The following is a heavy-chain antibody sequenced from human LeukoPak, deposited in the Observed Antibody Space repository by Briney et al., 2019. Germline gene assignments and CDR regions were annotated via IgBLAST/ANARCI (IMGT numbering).Heavy chain of an antibody. Sequence: PSETLSLTGTVSGGSISGYYWSWIRQPAGKGREWIGRIYTGGSTNYNPSLKSRVTMSVDTSKNQFSLKLSSVTAADTAVYYCARQPTSYCSGGSCYSYYYGMDVWGQGTTVTVSS. CDR2: IYTGGST. CDR1: GGSISGYY. CDR3: ARQPTSYCSGGSCYSYYYGMDV. J-gene: IGHJ6*02. D-gene: IGHD2-15*01. V-gene: IGHV4-4*07.